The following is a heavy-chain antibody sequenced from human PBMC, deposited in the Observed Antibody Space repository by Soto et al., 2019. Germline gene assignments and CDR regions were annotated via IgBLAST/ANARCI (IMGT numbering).Heavy chain of an antibody. CDR2: IIPILGIA. V-gene: IGHV1-69*02. Sequence: QVQLVQSGAEVKKPGSSVKVSCKASGGTFSSYTISWVRQAPGQGLEWMGRIIPILGIANYAQKFQGRVTITADKSTSTAYMELSSLRSEDTAVYYCARSPPVRYFDFYFDYWGQGTLVTVSS. J-gene: IGHJ4*02. CDR3: ARSPPVRYFDFYFDY. D-gene: IGHD3-9*01. CDR1: GGTFSSYT.